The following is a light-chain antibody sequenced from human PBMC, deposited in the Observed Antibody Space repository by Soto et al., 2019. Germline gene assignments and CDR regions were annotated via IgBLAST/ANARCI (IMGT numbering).Light chain of an antibody. Sequence: QSALTQPASVSGSPGQSITISCTGTSSDVGGYNYVSWYQHHPGKAPKLIIYDVTNRPSGVSNPFSGSKSGNTASLTISGLQPEDEAEDYCSSYTTSNSRQIVFGTGTKLTVL. CDR1: SSDVGGYNY. V-gene: IGLV2-14*03. CDR2: DVT. CDR3: SSYTTSNSRQIV. J-gene: IGLJ1*01.